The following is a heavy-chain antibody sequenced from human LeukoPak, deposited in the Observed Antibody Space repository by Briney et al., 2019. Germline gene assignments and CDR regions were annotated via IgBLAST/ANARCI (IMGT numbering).Heavy chain of an antibody. J-gene: IGHJ4*02. D-gene: IGHD3-10*01. V-gene: IGHV3-21*06. CDR2: ISTSSTHS. CDR3: SRDVDGSGNYGFDY. Sequence: GGSLRLSCAASGFTFSSYSMSWVRQPPGKWLEWVSSISTSSTHSLYPDSAKGPFTISRDNTKNLLFLQLNSLRAEETAVYFCSRDVDGSGNYGFDYWGEGALVTVSS. CDR1: GFTFSSYS.